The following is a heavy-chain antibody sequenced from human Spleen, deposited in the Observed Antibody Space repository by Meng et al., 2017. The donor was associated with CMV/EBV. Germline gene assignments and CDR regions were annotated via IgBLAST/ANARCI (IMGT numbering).Heavy chain of an antibody. CDR3: ARSGYSYGYSVD. D-gene: IGHD5-18*01. CDR1: GGSISSYY. V-gene: IGHV4-39*07. J-gene: IGHJ4*02. CDR2: IYYSGST. Sequence: SETLSLTCTVSGGSISSYYWGWIRQPPGKGLEWIGSIYYSGSTYYNPSLKSRVTISVDTSKNQFSLKLSSVTAADTAVYYCARSGYSYGYSVDWGQGTLVTVSS.